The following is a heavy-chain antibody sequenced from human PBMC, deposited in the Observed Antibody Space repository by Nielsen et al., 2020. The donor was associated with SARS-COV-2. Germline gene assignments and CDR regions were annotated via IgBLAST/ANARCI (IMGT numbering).Heavy chain of an antibody. CDR1: GFTFSSYA. Sequence: GGSLRLSCAASGFTFSSYAMHWVRQAPGKGLEYVSAISRPGGSHAYANSVKGRFTISRDNSKNTLYLQMGSLRAEDMAVYYCARDGSGFDYWGQGTLVTVSS. D-gene: IGHD1-1*01. CDR3: ARDGSGFDY. V-gene: IGHV3-64*01. CDR2: ISRPGGSH. J-gene: IGHJ4*02.